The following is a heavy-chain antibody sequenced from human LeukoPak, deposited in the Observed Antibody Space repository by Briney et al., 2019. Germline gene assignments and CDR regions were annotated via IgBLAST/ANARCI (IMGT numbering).Heavy chain of an antibody. CDR2: IKQDGSEK. Sequence: GGSLRLSCAASGFAFSSYWMSWVRQAPGKGLEWVANIKQDGSEKYYVDSVKGRFTISRDNAKNSLYLQMNSLRAEDTAVYYCATKGYSYAKGYWGQGTLVTVSS. J-gene: IGHJ4*02. CDR3: ATKGYSYAKGY. V-gene: IGHV3-7*01. CDR1: GFAFSSYW. D-gene: IGHD5-18*01.